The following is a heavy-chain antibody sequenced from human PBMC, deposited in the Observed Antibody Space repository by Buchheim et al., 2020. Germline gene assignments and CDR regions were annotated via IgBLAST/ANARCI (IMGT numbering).Heavy chain of an antibody. D-gene: IGHD1-14*01. Sequence: QVQLVESGGGVVQPGRSLRLSCAASGFTFSSYAMHWLRQAPGKGLEWVADISYDGRNKYYADSVKGRFTISRDNSKNTLYLQMNSLSAEDTAVYYCAREGPRDYFDYWGQGTL. J-gene: IGHJ4*02. CDR2: ISYDGRNK. CDR3: AREGPRDYFDY. CDR1: GFTFSSYA. V-gene: IGHV3-30-3*01.